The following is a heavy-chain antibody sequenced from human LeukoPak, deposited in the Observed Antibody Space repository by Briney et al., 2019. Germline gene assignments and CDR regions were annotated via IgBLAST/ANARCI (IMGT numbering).Heavy chain of an antibody. V-gene: IGHV3-53*01. D-gene: IGHD3-16*01. Sequence: GGALRLSCAASGFTVSSNYMSWVREAPGRGLEWVSLIYSGGGTHYADSVKGRFTISRDKSRNTLYLQMNSLRAEDTAVYYCVRGPGYPGGKLDYWGQGTLVTVSS. CDR1: GFTVSSNY. CDR2: IYSGGGT. J-gene: IGHJ4*02. CDR3: VRGPGYPGGKLDY.